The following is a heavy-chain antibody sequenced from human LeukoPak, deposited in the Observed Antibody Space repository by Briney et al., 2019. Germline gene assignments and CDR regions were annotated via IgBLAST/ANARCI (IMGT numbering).Heavy chain of an antibody. D-gene: IGHD3-9*01. Sequence: GGSLRLSCAASGFTFDDYGMTWVRQAPGKGLEWVSGINWNGGSTGYADSVKGRFTISRDNAKNSLYLQMNSLRAEDTALYYCARGGSRGYFDWLSNWFDPWGQGTLVTVSS. CDR1: GFTFDDYG. CDR2: INWNGGST. CDR3: ARGGSRGYFDWLSNWFDP. J-gene: IGHJ5*02. V-gene: IGHV3-20*04.